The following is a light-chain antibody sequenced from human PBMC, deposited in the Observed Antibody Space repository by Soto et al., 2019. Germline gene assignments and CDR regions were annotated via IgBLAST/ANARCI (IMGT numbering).Light chain of an antibody. CDR1: AHISMW. CDR2: LAS. CDR3: QQYDGYPWT. J-gene: IGKJ1*01. V-gene: IGKV1-5*03. Sequence: DIQMPQSPSTLSASVGDRVTISCRASAHISMWLAWYQQKPGRAPKLLIFLASTLESGVPSRFSGSGSGTEFTLTITSLQPDDFATYYCQQYDGYPWTFGQGTKVEIK.